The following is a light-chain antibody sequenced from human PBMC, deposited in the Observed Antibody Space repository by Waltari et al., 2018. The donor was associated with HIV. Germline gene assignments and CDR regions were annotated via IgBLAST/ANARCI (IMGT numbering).Light chain of an antibody. J-gene: IGKJ5*01. CDR1: QSVLYSFNNKNY. Sequence: DIGLTQSQASPAVSLAERAATTCHSRQSVLYSFNNKNYVAWFQQKPGQPPKLLIDWASTRESGVPDRFSGSGSGTDFTLTISSLQAEDVAVYYCQQYYSLPITFGQGTRLEIK. CDR2: WAS. V-gene: IGKV4-1*01. CDR3: QQYYSLPIT.